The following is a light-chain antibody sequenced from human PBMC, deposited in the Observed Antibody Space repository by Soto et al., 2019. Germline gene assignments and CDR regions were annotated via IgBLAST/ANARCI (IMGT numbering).Light chain of an antibody. Sequence: DIQMTQSPSSLSASVGDRVTITCRASQSISIYLNWYQQKPGKAPKLLIYAASSLQSGVPSRFSGSGSGTDFTLTISSLQPEDFATYYCQQSYSTGLTFGGGTKVEIK. J-gene: IGKJ4*01. CDR2: AAS. CDR1: QSISIY. CDR3: QQSYSTGLT. V-gene: IGKV1-39*01.